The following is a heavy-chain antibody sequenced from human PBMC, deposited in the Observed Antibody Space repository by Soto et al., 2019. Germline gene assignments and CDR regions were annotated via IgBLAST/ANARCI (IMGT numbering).Heavy chain of an antibody. V-gene: IGHV4-4*02. CDR2: IYHSGST. Sequence: QVQLQESGPGLVKPSGTLSLTCAVSSGSISSSNWWSWVRQPPGKGLEWIGEIYHSGSTNYNPSLKSRVTISVDKSKIQFSLKLSSVTAADTAVYYCAREFRPYYDILTGSLGWYFDLWGRGTLVTVSS. J-gene: IGHJ2*01. CDR3: AREFRPYYDILTGSLGWYFDL. CDR1: SGSISSSNW. D-gene: IGHD3-9*01.